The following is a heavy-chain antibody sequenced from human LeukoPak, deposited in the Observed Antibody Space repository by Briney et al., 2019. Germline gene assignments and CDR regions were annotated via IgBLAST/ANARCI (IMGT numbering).Heavy chain of an antibody. CDR2: IIPIFGTA. Sequence: SVKVSCKASGYTFTSYYMHWVRQAPGQGLEWMGRIIPIFGTANYAQKFQGRVTITTDESTSTAYMELSSLRSEDTAVYCCARGGSGWYTYNWFDPWGQGTLVTVSS. J-gene: IGHJ5*02. CDR1: GYTFTSYY. D-gene: IGHD6-19*01. V-gene: IGHV1-69*05. CDR3: ARGGSGWYTYNWFDP.